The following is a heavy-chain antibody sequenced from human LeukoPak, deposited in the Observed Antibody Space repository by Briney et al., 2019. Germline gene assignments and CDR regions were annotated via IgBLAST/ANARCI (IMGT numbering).Heavy chain of an antibody. CDR3: ARAACTGGSCYYA. V-gene: IGHV3-7*01. J-gene: IGHJ5*02. CDR2: IKKDGSEK. CDR1: GFTFSAYW. Sequence: GGSLRLSCAASGFTFSAYWMNWVRQSPGGGLEWVASIKKDGSEKYYVDSVKGRFTISRDNAKNSLYLRMTNLRTEDTATYYCARAACTGGSCYYAWGRGTLVTVSA. D-gene: IGHD2-15*01.